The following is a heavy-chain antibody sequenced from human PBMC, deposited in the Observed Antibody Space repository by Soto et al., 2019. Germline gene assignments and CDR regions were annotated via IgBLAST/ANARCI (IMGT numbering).Heavy chain of an antibody. J-gene: IGHJ6*04. D-gene: IGHD2-21*01. CDR1: GDTFSSYA. CDR3: AGLYCGGGRSPGPPSSSLGLAF. CDR2: IIPMFGTT. V-gene: IGHV1-69*01. Sequence: QVQVVQSGAEVEKPGSSVKVSCKTSGDTFSSYAINWVRQAPGQGLEWMGGIIPMFGTTNYAQKFQGRVRFPGDDPRSTAYMGWGGRRSEATPVYYCAGLYCGGGRSPGPPSSSLGLAFWGKGTTVPVSS.